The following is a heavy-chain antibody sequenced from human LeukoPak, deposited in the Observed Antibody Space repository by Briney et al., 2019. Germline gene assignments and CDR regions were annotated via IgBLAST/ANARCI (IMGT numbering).Heavy chain of an antibody. J-gene: IGHJ4*02. CDR1: GFTFSSYS. D-gene: IGHD3-10*01. Sequence: GGSLRLSCAASGFTFSSYSMNWVRQAPGKGLEWVSSISSSSSYIYYADSVKGRFTISRDNAKNSLYLQMNSLRAEDTAVYYRARDYYGSGSYYKFGDYWGQGTLVTVSS. CDR3: ARDYYGSGSYYKFGDY. V-gene: IGHV3-21*01. CDR2: ISSSSSYI.